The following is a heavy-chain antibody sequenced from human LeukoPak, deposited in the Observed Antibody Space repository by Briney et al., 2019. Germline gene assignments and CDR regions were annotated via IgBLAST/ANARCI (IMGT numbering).Heavy chain of an antibody. CDR2: INPSGGST. J-gene: IGHJ4*02. D-gene: IGHD6-19*01. Sequence: ASVKVSCKASGYTFTSYYMHWVRQAPGQGLEWMGIINPSGGSTSYARKFQGRATMTRDTSTSTVYMELSSLRSEDTAVYYCARGSRVLGYSSGYSQRYYFDYWGQGTLVTVSS. CDR1: GYTFTSYY. V-gene: IGHV1-46*01. CDR3: ARGSRVLGYSSGYSQRYYFDY.